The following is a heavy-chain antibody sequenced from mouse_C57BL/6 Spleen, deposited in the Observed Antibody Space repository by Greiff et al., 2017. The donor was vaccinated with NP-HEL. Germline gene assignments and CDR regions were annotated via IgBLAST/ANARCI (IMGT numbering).Heavy chain of an antibody. CDR2: FHPYNDDT. V-gene: IGHV1-47*01. D-gene: IGHD1-1*01. Sequence: VQLVASGAELVKPGASVKMSCKASGYTFTTYPIEWMKQNHGKSLEWIGNFHPYNDDTKYNEKFKGKATLTVEKSSSTVYLELSRLTSDDSAVYYCARGGAVVGRRGYAMDYWGQGTSVTVSS. CDR3: ARGGAVVGRRGYAMDY. CDR1: GYTFTTYP. J-gene: IGHJ4*01.